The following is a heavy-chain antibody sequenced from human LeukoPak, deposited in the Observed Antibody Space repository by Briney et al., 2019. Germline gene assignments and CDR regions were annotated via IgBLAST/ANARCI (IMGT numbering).Heavy chain of an antibody. J-gene: IGHJ4*02. Sequence: SETLSFTCTLSGGSISSSSYYWGWIRQPPGKGLEWIGSIYYSGSTYYNPSLKSRVTISVDTSKNQFSLKLSSVTAADTAVYYCASDSSGWYYFVYCGEGTLVTVSS. CDR3: ASDSSGWYYFVY. D-gene: IGHD6-19*01. CDR2: IYYSGST. CDR1: GGSISSSSYY. V-gene: IGHV4-39*01.